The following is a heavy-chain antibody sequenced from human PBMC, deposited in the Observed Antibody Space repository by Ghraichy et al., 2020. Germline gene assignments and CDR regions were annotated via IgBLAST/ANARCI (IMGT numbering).Heavy chain of an antibody. CDR2: IRGSGVKT. CDR1: GFTFSNYA. J-gene: IGHJ4*02. V-gene: IGHV3-23*01. CDR3: AKEMDTRGWYSADY. D-gene: IGHD6-19*01. Sequence: GGYLRLSCAASGFTFSNYAMSWLRQAPGKGLEWVSAIRGSGVKTYYADSVKGRFTVSRDNSKNSLYLQMNSLRAEDTAVYYCAKEMDTRGWYSADYWGQGTLVTVSS.